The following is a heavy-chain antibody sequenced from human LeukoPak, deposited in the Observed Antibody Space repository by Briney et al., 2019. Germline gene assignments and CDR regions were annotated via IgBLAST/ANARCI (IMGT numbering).Heavy chain of an antibody. CDR1: GFTLRSYA. V-gene: IGHV3-23*01. Sequence: GSLRLFCSASGFTLRSYAMGWVRQAPGKGVEGVSAISGSGGSTYYADSVKGRFTISRDNSKNTLYLQMNSLRAEDTAVYYCAKGRGFPDAFDIWGQGTMVTVSS. CDR2: ISGSGGST. J-gene: IGHJ3*02. D-gene: IGHD2-21*01. CDR3: AKGRGFPDAFDI.